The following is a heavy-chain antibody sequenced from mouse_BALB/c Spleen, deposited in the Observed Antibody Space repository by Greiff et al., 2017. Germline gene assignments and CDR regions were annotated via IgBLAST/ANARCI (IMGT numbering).Heavy chain of an antibody. CDR3: TRSLHGYYMMDY. V-gene: IGHV1-5*01. CDR2: IYPGNSDT. D-gene: IGHD2-3*01. CDR1: GYSFTSYW. Sequence: EVQLQQSGTVLARPGASVKMSCKASGYSFTSYWMHWVKQRPGQGLEWIGAIYPGNSDTSYNQKFKGKAKLTAVTSASTAYMELSSLTNEDSAVYYCTRSLHGYYMMDYWGQGTSVTVSS. J-gene: IGHJ4*01.